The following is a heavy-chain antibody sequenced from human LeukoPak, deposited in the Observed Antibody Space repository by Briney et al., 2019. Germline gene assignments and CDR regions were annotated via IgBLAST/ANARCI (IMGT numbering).Heavy chain of an antibody. CDR2: ISGSGGST. J-gene: IGHJ4*02. Sequence: PGGSLRLSCAASGFTFSSYAMSWVRQAPGKGLEWVSAISGSGGSTYYADSVKGRFTISRDNSKNPLYLQMHSLRAEDPPVYYCANPNWGLGSVVVVAATFDYWGEGPLVTVSS. CDR3: ANPNWGLGSVVVVAATFDY. CDR1: GFTFSSYA. D-gene: IGHD2-15*01. V-gene: IGHV3-23*01.